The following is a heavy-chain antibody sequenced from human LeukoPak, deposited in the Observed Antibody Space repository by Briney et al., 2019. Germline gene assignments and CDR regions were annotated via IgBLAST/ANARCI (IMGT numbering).Heavy chain of an antibody. J-gene: IGHJ4*02. CDR2: IYSDNT. D-gene: IGHD4/OR15-4a*01. Sequence: RGSLRLSCTASGFTFGDYAMSWVRQAPGKGLEWVSFIYSDNTHYSDSVKGRFTISRDNSKNTLYLQMNSLRAEDTAVYYCARRAGAYSHPYDYWGQGTLVTVSS. CDR3: ARRAGAYSHPYDY. CDR1: GFTFGDYA. V-gene: IGHV3-53*01.